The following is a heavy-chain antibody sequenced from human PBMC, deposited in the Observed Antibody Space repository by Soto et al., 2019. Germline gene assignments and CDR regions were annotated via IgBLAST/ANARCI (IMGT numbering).Heavy chain of an antibody. CDR2: ISAYNGNT. D-gene: IGHD4-4*01. CDR3: EKDLYMNRDGHSNYKY. CDR1: GYTFTSYG. Sequence: ASVKVSCKASGYTFTSYGISWVRQAPGQGLEWMGWISAYNGNTNYAQKLQGRVTMTTDTSTSTAYMELRSLGSEDTAVYYCEKDLYMNRDGHSNYKYCGQVTLVPVSS. V-gene: IGHV1-18*01. J-gene: IGHJ4*02.